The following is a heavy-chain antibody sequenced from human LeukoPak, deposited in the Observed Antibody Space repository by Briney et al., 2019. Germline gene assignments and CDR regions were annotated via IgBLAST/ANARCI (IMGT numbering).Heavy chain of an antibody. V-gene: IGHV7-4-1*02. D-gene: IGHD2-15*01. CDR1: GYTFTGYY. Sequence: ASVKVSCKASGYTFTGYYIHRVRQAPGQGLEWMGWINTNTGNPTYAQGFTGRFVFSLDTSVSTAYLQISSLKAEDTAVYYCAREGGWSKAYWGQGTLVTVSS. CDR2: INTNTGNP. J-gene: IGHJ4*02. CDR3: AREGGWSKAY.